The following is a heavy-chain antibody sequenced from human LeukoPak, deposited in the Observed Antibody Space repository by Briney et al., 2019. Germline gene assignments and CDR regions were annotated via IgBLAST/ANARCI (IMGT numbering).Heavy chain of an antibody. CDR1: GGSISSYY. CDR3: ARSWSGYSETYYGMDV. V-gene: IGHV4-59*01. D-gene: IGHD3-3*01. J-gene: IGHJ6*02. CDR2: IYYSGST. Sequence: SETLSLTCTVSGGSISSYYWSWIRQPPGKGLEWIGYIYYSGSTNYNPSLKSRVTISVDTSKNQFSLKLSSVTAADTAVYYCARSWSGYSETYYGMDVWGQGTTVTVSS.